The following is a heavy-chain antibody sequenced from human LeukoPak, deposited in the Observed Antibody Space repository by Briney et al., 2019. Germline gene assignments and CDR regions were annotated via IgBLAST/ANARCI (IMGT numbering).Heavy chain of an antibody. Sequence: GGSLRLSCATSGFTFSSFAMTWVRQAPGKGLEWVSAISGSGGSTYYADSVEGRFTISRDNSKNTLYLQMSSLRAEDTAVYYCARGNYYGMDVWGQGTTVTVSS. CDR3: ARGNYYGMDV. CDR2: ISGSGGST. J-gene: IGHJ6*02. V-gene: IGHV3-23*01. CDR1: GFTFSSFA.